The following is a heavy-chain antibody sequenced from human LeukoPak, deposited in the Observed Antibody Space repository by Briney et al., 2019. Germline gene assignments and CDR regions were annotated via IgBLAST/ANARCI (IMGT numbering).Heavy chain of an antibody. J-gene: IGHJ5*02. Sequence: SETLSLTCAVYGGSFSDYYWSWIRQPPGKGLEWIGEINHSGSTNYNPSLKSRVTISVDTSKNQFSLKLSSVTAADTAVYYCARVVPSNWFDPWGQGTLVTVSS. V-gene: IGHV4-34*01. CDR2: INHSGST. CDR3: ARVVPSNWFDP. CDR1: GGSFSDYY.